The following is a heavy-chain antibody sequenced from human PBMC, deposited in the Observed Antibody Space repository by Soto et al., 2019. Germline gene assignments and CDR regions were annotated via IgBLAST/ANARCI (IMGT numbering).Heavy chain of an antibody. Sequence: EVQLVESGGGLVQPGGSLRLSCAASGFTFSTYSMTWVRRAPGQGLVGVSYIRGTSGSIYYADSAKGRFTISRDNAKNSLYLQRNSLRYEDTAVYYCARVRGPRYSSGWKDYWGQGTLVTVSS. J-gene: IGHJ4*02. CDR1: GFTFSTYS. D-gene: IGHD6-19*01. CDR3: ARVRGPRYSSGWKDY. V-gene: IGHV3-48*02. CDR2: IRGTSGSI.